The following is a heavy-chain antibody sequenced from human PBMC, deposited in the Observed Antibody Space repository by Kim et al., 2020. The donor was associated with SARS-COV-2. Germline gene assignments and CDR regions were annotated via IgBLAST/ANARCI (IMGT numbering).Heavy chain of an antibody. V-gene: IGHV3-30-3*01. Sequence: GGSLRLSCAASGFTFSSYAMHWVRQAPGKGLEWVAVISYDGINKYYADSVKGRFTISRDNSKNTLYLQMNSLRAEDTAVYYCARDPDNWNDAPFDYWGQGTLVTVSS. J-gene: IGHJ4*02. CDR2: ISYDGINK. CDR1: GFTFSSYA. D-gene: IGHD1-1*01. CDR3: ARDPDNWNDAPFDY.